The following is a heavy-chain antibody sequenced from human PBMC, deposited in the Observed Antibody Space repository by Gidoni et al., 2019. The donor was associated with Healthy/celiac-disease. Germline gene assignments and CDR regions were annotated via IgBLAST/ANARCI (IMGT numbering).Heavy chain of an antibody. V-gene: IGHV4-31*03. D-gene: IGHD1-26*01. CDR2: IYYSGST. Sequence: QVQLQESGPGLVKPSPTLSLTCTVSGGSIRSGGYYWSWIRQHPGKGLEWIGYIYYSGSTYYNPSLKSRVTISVDTSKNQFSLKLSSVTAADTAVYYCARDKGVGATHYYYYGMDVWGQGTTVTVSS. J-gene: IGHJ6*02. CDR1: GGSIRSGGYY. CDR3: ARDKGVGATHYYYYGMDV.